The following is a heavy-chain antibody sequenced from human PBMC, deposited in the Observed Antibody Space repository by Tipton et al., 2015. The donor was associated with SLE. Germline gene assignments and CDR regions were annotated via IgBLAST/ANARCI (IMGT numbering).Heavy chain of an antibody. CDR1: GFMFTNYA. V-gene: IGHV3-23*01. CDR2: VSGGGDST. CDR3: APRQVDLDH. J-gene: IGHJ4*02. Sequence: SLRLSCAASGFMFTNYAMNWVRQAPGKGLEWVAFVSGGGDSTKYADSVRGRFTVSRDNSKNTLYLQMNSLRAEDTAVYYCAPRQVDLDHWGQGTLVTVSS. D-gene: IGHD2-15*01.